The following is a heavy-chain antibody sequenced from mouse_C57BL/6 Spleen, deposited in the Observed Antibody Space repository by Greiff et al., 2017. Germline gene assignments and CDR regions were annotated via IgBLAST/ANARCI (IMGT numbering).Heavy chain of an antibody. CDR1: GFTFSDYG. CDR3: ARTPSYAMDY. Sequence: EVKLVESGGGLVKPGGSLKLSCAASGFTFSDYGMHWVRQAPEKGLEWVAYISSGSSTIYYAATVKGRFTISRDNAKNTLFLQMTSLRSEDTAMYYCARTPSYAMDYWGQGTSVTVSS. V-gene: IGHV5-17*01. J-gene: IGHJ4*01. CDR2: ISSGSSTI.